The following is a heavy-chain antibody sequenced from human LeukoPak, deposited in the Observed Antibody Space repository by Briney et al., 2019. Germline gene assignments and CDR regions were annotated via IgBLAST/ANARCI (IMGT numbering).Heavy chain of an antibody. V-gene: IGHV3-74*01. CDR3: GRVYGGSSWFFDL. Sequence: AGGSLRLSCAASEFTFSRHWMHWARQAPGKGLVWVSRINSDGSSTRYADSVKGRFTISRDNAKNTLYLQMDSLRAEDTAVYYCGRVYGGSSWFFDLWGRGTLVTVSS. CDR1: EFTFSRHW. J-gene: IGHJ2*01. D-gene: IGHD4-23*01. CDR2: INSDGSST.